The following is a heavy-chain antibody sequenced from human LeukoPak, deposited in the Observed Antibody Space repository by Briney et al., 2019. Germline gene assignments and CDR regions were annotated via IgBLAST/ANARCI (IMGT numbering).Heavy chain of an antibody. J-gene: IGHJ4*02. CDR3: ARDRYCSSGGCPLDY. D-gene: IGHD2-15*01. V-gene: IGHV3-7*01. Sequence: HPGGSLRLSCAASGFTFSSYWMSWVRQAPGKGLEWVANIKPDGSEKYYVDSVKGRFTISRENAKNSLYVQMISLRAEDTAVYYCARDRYCSSGGCPLDYWGQGTLVTVSS. CDR1: GFTFSSYW. CDR2: IKPDGSEK.